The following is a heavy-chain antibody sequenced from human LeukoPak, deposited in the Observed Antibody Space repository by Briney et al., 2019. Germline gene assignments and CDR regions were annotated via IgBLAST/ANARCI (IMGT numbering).Heavy chain of an antibody. CDR3: ARDSTGYGYEEWY. V-gene: IGHV3-7*01. J-gene: IGHJ4*02. D-gene: IGHD5-18*01. Sequence: GGSLRLSCTDSGFTFSRYSMSWVRQAPGKGLEWVANINQDGSEKYSVDSVKGRFTISRDNAKNSVYLQMNSLRAEDTALYYCARDSTGYGYEEWYWGQGTLVTVSS. CDR1: GFTFSRYS. CDR2: INQDGSEK.